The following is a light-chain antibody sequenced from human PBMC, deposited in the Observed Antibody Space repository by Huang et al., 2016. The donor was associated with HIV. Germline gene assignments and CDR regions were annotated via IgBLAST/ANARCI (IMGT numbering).Light chain of an antibody. Sequence: DIQMTQSPSSQSASVGDRVTITCRVSHSISSYLNWYQQKSGKAPKLLIYVASSLQSGVPSRCSGGGSGTEFTLTIHKLQPEDFAPYFCQQSYNMSITFGQGTRLEIK. CDR3: QQSYNMSIT. CDR2: VAS. CDR1: HSISSY. V-gene: IGKV1-39*01. J-gene: IGKJ5*01.